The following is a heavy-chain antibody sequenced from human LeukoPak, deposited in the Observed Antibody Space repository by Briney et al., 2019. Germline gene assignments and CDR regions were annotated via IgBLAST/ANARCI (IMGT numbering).Heavy chain of an antibody. CDR2: IKQDGSEK. Sequence: GGSLRLSCAASGFTFSSYWMSWVRQAPGKGLEWVANIKQDGSEKYYVDSVKGRFTISRDNAKNSLYLQMNSLRAEDTAVYYCARAPRLPTDSSGPYNWFDPWGQGTLVTVSS. J-gene: IGHJ5*02. V-gene: IGHV3-7*04. D-gene: IGHD3-22*01. CDR1: GFTFSSYW. CDR3: ARAPRLPTDSSGPYNWFDP.